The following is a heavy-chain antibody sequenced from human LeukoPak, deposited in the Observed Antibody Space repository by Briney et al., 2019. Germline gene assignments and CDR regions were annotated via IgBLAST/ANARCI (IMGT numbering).Heavy chain of an antibody. Sequence: SETLSLTCTVSGGSLTSYYWSWIRQPPGKGLQWIGYIYYSGSVNYNPSLKSRVTISVDTSKNQFSPNLSSVTAADTAVYYCAGLGSYFDYWGQGTQVTVSS. J-gene: IGHJ4*02. V-gene: IGHV4-59*08. CDR3: AGLGSYFDY. CDR2: IYYSGSV. CDR1: GGSLTSYY.